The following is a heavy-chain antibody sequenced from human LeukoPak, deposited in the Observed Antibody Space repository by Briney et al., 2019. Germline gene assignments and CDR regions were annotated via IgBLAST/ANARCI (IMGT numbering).Heavy chain of an antibody. V-gene: IGHV4-39*01. CDR1: GGSMSSGNYY. Sequence: PSETLSLTCIVSGGSMSSGNYYWGWIRQPPGRGLEWIGSIHYSGSTYYNPSLKSRVTISVDTSKNQFSLKLSSVTAADTAVYYCARRGLGTTPYFDYWGQGTLVTVSS. J-gene: IGHJ4*02. CDR2: IHYSGST. D-gene: IGHD4-17*01. CDR3: ARRGLGTTPYFDY.